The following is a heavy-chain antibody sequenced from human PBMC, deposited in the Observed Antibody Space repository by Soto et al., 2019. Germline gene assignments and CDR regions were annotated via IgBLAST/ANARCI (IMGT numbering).Heavy chain of an antibody. CDR3: ARGGITGTPYGMDV. V-gene: IGHV1-69*12. J-gene: IGHJ6*02. D-gene: IGHD1-20*01. Sequence: QVQLVQSGAEVKKPGSSVKVSCKASGGTFSSYAISWVRQAPGQGLEWMGGIIPIFGTANYAQQFQGRVTITADESTSTAYMELSSLRSEDTAVYYCARGGITGTPYGMDVWGQGTTVTVSS. CDR1: GGTFSSYA. CDR2: IIPIFGTA.